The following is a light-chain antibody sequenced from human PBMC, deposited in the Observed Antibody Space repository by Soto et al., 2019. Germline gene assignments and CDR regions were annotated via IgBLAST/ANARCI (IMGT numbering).Light chain of an antibody. Sequence: QSALTQPASVSGSPGQSITISCTGTSSDIGGYNFVSWYQQYPGKAPKLMIFGVSDRPSGVSNRFSGSKSGNTASLTISGIQAEDAADYYCSSYKTTNAVVVFGGGTKLTVL. CDR1: SSDIGGYNF. CDR3: SSYKTTNAVVV. J-gene: IGLJ2*01. CDR2: GVS. V-gene: IGLV2-14*01.